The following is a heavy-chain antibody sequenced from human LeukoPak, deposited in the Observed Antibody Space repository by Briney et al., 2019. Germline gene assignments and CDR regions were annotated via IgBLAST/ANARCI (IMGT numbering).Heavy chain of an antibody. D-gene: IGHD3-10*01. Sequence: PGGSLRLSXAASGFTFSSYSMNWVRQAPGKGLEWVSSISSSSSYIYYADSVKGRFTISRDNAKNSLYLQMNSLRAEDTAVYYCAREYYGSGSYYFDYWGQGTLVTVSS. CDR2: ISSSSSYI. J-gene: IGHJ4*02. CDR1: GFTFSSYS. CDR3: AREYYGSGSYYFDY. V-gene: IGHV3-21*01.